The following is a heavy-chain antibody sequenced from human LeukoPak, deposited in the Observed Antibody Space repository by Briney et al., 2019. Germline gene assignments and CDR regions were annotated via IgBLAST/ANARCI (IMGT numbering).Heavy chain of an antibody. J-gene: IGHJ1*01. CDR1: GGSISSYY. Sequence: SETLSLTCTVSGGSISSYYWSWIRQPPGKGLEWIGYIYYSGSTNYNPSLKSRVTISVDTSKNQFSLKLSSVTAADTAVYYCAISGLECFQHWGQGTLVTVSS. D-gene: IGHD5-12*01. V-gene: IGHV4-59*01. CDR3: AISGLECFQH. CDR2: IYYSGST.